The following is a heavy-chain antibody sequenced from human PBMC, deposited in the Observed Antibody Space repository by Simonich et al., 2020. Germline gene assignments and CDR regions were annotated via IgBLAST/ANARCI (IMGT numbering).Heavy chain of an antibody. CDR1: GFTFSSYA. CDR3: AREGLLLDAFDI. V-gene: IGHV3-30*07. Sequence: QVQLVESGGGVVQPGRSLRLSCAASGFTFSSYAMHWVRQAPGKGQEGVAVISNDGSNKYYADSVKGRFTISRDNSKNTLYLQMNSLRAEDTAVYYCAREGLLLDAFDIWGQGTMVTVSS. CDR2: ISNDGSNK. J-gene: IGHJ3*02. D-gene: IGHD2-15*01.